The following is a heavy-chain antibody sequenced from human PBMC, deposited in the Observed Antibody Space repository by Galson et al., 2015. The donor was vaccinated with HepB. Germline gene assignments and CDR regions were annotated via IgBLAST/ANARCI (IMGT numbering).Heavy chain of an antibody. CDR1: GVSISGYY. CDR3: ARTDYGLGSYYAWFDP. Sequence: ETLSLTCTVSGVSISGYYWSWIRQSPGKRLEWLGYIHSSGSTKYNPSLKSRVTMSVDTSKNQVSLKLTSVTAADTAAYFCARTDYGLGSYYAWFDPWGQGTLVSVSS. D-gene: IGHD3-10*01. CDR2: IHSSGST. V-gene: IGHV4-59*01. J-gene: IGHJ5*02.